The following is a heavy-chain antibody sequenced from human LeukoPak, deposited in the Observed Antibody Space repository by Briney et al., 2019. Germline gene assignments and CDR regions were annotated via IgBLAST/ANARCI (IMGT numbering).Heavy chain of an antibody. CDR3: AREGGFYRPLDY. V-gene: IGHV4-4*02. Sequence: SETLSLTCGVSGGSVSSTNWWTWIRQPPGKGLDWIGEVHLDGGTNFTPSLKSRLTMSVDLSENHVSLKLTSVTAADTAVYYCAREGGFYRPLDYSGQGTLVTVSA. D-gene: IGHD6-25*01. J-gene: IGHJ4*02. CDR2: VHLDGGT. CDR1: GGSVSSTNW.